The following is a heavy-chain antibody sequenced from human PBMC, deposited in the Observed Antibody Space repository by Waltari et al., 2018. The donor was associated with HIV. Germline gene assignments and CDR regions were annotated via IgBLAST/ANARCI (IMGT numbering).Heavy chain of an antibody. CDR2: IYYSGST. D-gene: IGHD2-15*01. Sequence: QVQLQESGPGLVKPSETLSLTCTVSGGSISSYYWSWIRQPPGKGLEWIGYIYYSGSTNYNPALKIRVTISVETSKNQFSLKLSSVTAADTAVYYCARDLGCSGGSCYSFRWFDPWGQGTLVTVSS. V-gene: IGHV4-59*01. CDR3: ARDLGCSGGSCYSFRWFDP. J-gene: IGHJ5*02. CDR1: GGSISSYY.